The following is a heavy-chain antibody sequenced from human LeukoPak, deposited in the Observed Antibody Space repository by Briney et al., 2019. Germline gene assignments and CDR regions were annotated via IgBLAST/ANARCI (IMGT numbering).Heavy chain of an antibody. CDR3: ARDEDWDYYYYGMDV. Sequence: ASVKVSCKASGYTFTGYYTHWVRQAPGQGLEWMGWINPNSGGTNYAQKFRGRVTMTRDTSISTAYMELSRLRSDDTAVYYCARDEDWDYYYYGMDVWGQGTTVTVSS. V-gene: IGHV1-2*02. CDR2: INPNSGGT. D-gene: IGHD2-15*01. CDR1: GYTFTGYY. J-gene: IGHJ6*02.